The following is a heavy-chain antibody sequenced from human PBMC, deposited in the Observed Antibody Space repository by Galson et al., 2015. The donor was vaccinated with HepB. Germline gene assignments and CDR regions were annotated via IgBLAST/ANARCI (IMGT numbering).Heavy chain of an antibody. CDR1: GFTFSSYG. J-gene: IGHJ3*02. CDR2: IWYDGSNK. V-gene: IGHV3-33*08. CDR3: ARRHYYDSSGSFDAFDI. D-gene: IGHD3-22*01. Sequence: SLRLSCAASGFTFSSYGMHWVRQAPGKGLEWVAVIWYDGSNKYYADSVKGRFTISRDNSKNTLYLQMNSLRAEDTALYYCARRHYYDSSGSFDAFDIWGQGTMVTVSS.